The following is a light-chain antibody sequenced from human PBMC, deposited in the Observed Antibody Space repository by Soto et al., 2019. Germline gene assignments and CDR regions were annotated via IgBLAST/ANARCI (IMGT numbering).Light chain of an antibody. CDR3: QQYNSYPWT. V-gene: IGKV1D-16*01. Sequence: DIHLTQSPSSVSASVGDRVTISCRASQGISSWLAWYQQKPGKVPKRLIYAASRLQSGVPSRFSGSGSGTEFTLPISSLQPDDFATYYGQQYNSYPWTFGQGTKV. J-gene: IGKJ1*01. CDR1: QGISSW. CDR2: AAS.